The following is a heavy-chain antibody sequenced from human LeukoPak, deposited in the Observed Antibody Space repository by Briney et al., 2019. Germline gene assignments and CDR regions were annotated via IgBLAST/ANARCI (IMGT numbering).Heavy chain of an antibody. CDR1: GGSISSYY. CDR3: ARRGYSSSWLFDY. Sequence: SETLSLTCTVSGGSISSYYWSWIRQPPGKGLEWIGYIYYSGSTNYNPSLKSRVTISVDTSKNQFSLKLSSVTAADTAVYYCARRGYSSSWLFDYWGQGTLVTVSP. D-gene: IGHD6-13*01. V-gene: IGHV4-59*01. CDR2: IYYSGST. J-gene: IGHJ4*02.